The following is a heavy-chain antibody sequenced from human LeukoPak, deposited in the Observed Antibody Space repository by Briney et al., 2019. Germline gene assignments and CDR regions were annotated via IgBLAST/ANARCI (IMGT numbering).Heavy chain of an antibody. Sequence: PGGSLRLSCAASGFTFSSYAMHWVRQAPGKGLEWVAVISYDGSNKYYADSVKGRFTISRDNSKNTLYLQMNSLRAEDTAVYYCARDTPNQPGSVIYWGQGTLVTVSS. CDR1: GFTFSSYA. V-gene: IGHV3-30*04. CDR3: ARDTPNQPGSVIY. D-gene: IGHD1-14*01. CDR2: ISYDGSNK. J-gene: IGHJ4*02.